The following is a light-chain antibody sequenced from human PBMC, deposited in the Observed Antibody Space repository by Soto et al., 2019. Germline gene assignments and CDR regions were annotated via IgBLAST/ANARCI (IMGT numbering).Light chain of an antibody. CDR3: QQYYSYPFT. V-gene: IGKV1-8*01. Sequence: IQMTQSPSSFSASTGDRVTITCRASQGISSYLAWYQQKPGKAPKLLIYAASTLQSGVPSRFSGSGSGTDFTLTISCLQSEDFATYYCQQYYSYPFTFGPGTKVDIK. CDR1: QGISSY. CDR2: AAS. J-gene: IGKJ3*01.